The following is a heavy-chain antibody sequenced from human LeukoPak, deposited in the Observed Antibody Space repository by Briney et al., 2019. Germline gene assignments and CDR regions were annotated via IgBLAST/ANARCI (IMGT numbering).Heavy chain of an antibody. CDR1: GGSFSGYY. CDR2: INHSGST. CDR3: ASHNYDFWSGYYRWFDP. V-gene: IGHV4-34*01. D-gene: IGHD3-3*01. J-gene: IGHJ5*02. Sequence: SETLSLTCAVYGGSFSGYYWSWIRQPPGKGLEWIGEINHSGSTNYNPSLKSRVTISVDTSKNQFSLKLSSVTAADTAVYYCASHNYDFWSGYYRWFDPWGQGTLVTVSS.